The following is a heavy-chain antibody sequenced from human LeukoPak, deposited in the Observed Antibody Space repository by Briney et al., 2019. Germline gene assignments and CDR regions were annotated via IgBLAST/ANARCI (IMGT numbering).Heavy chain of an antibody. Sequence: SCKASGGTFSSYAMHWVRQAPGKGLEWVAVISSDGNNKYYADSVKGRFTISRDNSKNTLYLQMNSLRAEDTAVYYCARDEYLWVVIQLGLFDYWGQGTLVTVSS. V-gene: IGHV3-30-3*01. CDR2: ISSDGNNK. CDR3: ARDEYLWVVIQLGLFDY. CDR1: GGTFSSYA. D-gene: IGHD2-2*01. J-gene: IGHJ4*02.